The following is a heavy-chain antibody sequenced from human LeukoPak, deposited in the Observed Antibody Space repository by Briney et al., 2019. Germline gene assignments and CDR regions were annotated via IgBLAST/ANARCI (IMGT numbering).Heavy chain of an antibody. V-gene: IGHV4-39*02. CDR3: ARDLRYYYDSSGRTDDAFDI. J-gene: IGHJ3*02. D-gene: IGHD3-22*01. CDR1: GYSISSSSYD. Sequence: SETLSLTCTVSGYSISSSSYDWGWIRQPPGKGLEWIGSIYYSGSTYYNPSLKSRVTISVDTSKNQFSLKLSSVTAADTAVYYCARDLRYYYDSSGRTDDAFDIWGQGTMVTVSS. CDR2: IYYSGST.